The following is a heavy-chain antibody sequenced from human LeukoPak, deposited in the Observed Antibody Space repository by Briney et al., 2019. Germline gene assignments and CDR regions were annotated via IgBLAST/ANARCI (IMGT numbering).Heavy chain of an antibody. V-gene: IGHV1-46*01. Sequence: ASVKVSCKASGYTFTGYYMHWVRQAPGQGLEWMGIINPSGGSTSYAQKFQGRVTMTRDMSTSTVYMELSSLRSEDTAVYYCARVVDTAMGLEYWGQGTLVTVSS. CDR3: ARVVDTAMGLEY. CDR2: INPSGGST. D-gene: IGHD5-18*01. CDR1: GYTFTGYY. J-gene: IGHJ4*02.